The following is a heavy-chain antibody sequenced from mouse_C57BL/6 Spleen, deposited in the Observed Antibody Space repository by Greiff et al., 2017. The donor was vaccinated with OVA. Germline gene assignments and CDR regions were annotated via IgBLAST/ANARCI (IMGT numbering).Heavy chain of an antibody. CDR2: ISYDGSN. CDR3: ARGDGYDSPYAMDY. D-gene: IGHD2-3*01. V-gene: IGHV3-6*01. CDR1: GYSITSGYY. Sequence: EVKLQESGPGLVKPSQSLSLTCSVTGYSITSGYYWNWIRQFPGNKLEWMGYISYDGSNNYNPSLKNRISITRDTSKNQFFLKLNSVTTEDTATYYCARGDGYDSPYAMDYWGQGTSVTVSS. J-gene: IGHJ4*01.